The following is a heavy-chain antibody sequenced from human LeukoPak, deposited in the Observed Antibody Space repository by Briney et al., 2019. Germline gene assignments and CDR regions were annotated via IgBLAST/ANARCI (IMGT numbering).Heavy chain of an antibody. V-gene: IGHV1-18*01. Sequence: ASVKVSCKASGYTFTSYGISWVRQAPGQGLEWMGWISAYNGNTNYAQKLQGRVTMTTDTSTSTAYMELRSLRSDDTAVYYCARGKVVVAATTIIPFDYWGQGTLVTVSS. CDR3: ARGKVVVAATTIIPFDY. J-gene: IGHJ4*02. D-gene: IGHD2-15*01. CDR1: GYTFTSYG. CDR2: ISAYNGNT.